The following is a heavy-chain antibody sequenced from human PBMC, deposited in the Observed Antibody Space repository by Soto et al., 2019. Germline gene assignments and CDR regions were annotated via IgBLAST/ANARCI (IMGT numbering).Heavy chain of an antibody. V-gene: IGHV1-69*10. J-gene: IGHJ4*02. D-gene: IGHD2-21*02. CDR1: GGTFSSYG. CDR3: ARGTLFCGGDCYFDH. Sequence: GASVKVSCKASGGTFSSYGFTWVRQAPGQGLEWMGGIIPVLGTINYAQKLQGRVTITADQSTSTVYMDLSSLTYEDTAVYYCARGTLFCGGDCYFDHWGLGTLVTVS. CDR2: IIPVLGTI.